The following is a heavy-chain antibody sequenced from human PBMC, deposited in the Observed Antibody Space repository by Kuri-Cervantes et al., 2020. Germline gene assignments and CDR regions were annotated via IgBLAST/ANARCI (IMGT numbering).Heavy chain of an antibody. J-gene: IGHJ4*02. CDR1: GFTFSSYS. D-gene: IGHD5-12*01. CDR2: ISSSGSTI. V-gene: IGHV3-48*04. Sequence: GESLKISCAASGFTFSSYSMNWVRQAPGKVLEWVSYISSSGSTIYYADSVKGRFTISRDNAKNSLYLQMNSLRAEDTAVYYCARVGENGGYALWYFDFWGQGTLVTVSS. CDR3: ARVGENGGYALWYFDF.